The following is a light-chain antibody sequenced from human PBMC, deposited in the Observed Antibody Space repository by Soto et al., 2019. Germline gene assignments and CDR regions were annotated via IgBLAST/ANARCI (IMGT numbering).Light chain of an antibody. V-gene: IGLV1-40*01. Sequence: QSVLTQPPSVSGAPGQRVTISCTGSSSKIGADYDVHWYQQIPGTAPKFLIYGNNNRPSGVPDRLSGYKSGTSASLAITGLQAEDEADYYCQSYDSSLSGSVFGTGTKVTVL. CDR3: QSYDSSLSGSV. CDR2: GNN. CDR1: SSKIGADYD. J-gene: IGLJ1*01.